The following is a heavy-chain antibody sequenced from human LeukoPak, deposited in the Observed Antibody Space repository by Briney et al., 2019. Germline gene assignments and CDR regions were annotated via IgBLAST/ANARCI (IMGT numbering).Heavy chain of an antibody. CDR1: VFTFSNAW. D-gene: IGHD3-9*01. V-gene: IGHV3-15*01. Sequence: GGSLRLSCAASVFTFSNAWMSCVREGPGKGLEWGGRIKSKTDGGTTDYAAPVKGRFTISRDDSKNTLYLQMNSMKTEDAAVYYCTTYFYYDILSGYSDVDYWGQGTLVTVSS. J-gene: IGHJ4*02. CDR3: TTYFYYDILSGYSDVDY. CDR2: IKSKTDGGTT.